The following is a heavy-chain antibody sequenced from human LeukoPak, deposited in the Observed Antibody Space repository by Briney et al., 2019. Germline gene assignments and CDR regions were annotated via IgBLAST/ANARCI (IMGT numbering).Heavy chain of an antibody. CDR1: GGSISSYY. D-gene: IGHD6-19*01. Sequence: SETLSLTRTVSGGSISSYYRSWIRQPPGKGLEWIGYIYYSGSTNYNPSLKSRVTMSVDTSKNQFSLRLSSVTAADTAVYYCARQQLLEYDAFDIWGQGTMVTVSS. V-gene: IGHV4-59*01. J-gene: IGHJ3*02. CDR3: ARQQLLEYDAFDI. CDR2: IYYSGST.